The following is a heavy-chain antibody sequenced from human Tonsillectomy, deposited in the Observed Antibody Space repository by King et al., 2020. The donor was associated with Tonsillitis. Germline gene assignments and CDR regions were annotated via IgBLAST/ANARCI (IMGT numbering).Heavy chain of an antibody. D-gene: IGHD4-23*01. CDR1: GFTFSSYA. Sequence: VQLVESGGGLVQPGGSLRLSCAASGFTFSSYAMSWVRQAPGKGLEWVSAISASGGSTYYADSVKGRFTISSDNSKNTLYLRMNSLRVEDTAVYHCAKQNYGANSADSFDSWGQGALVTVSS. J-gene: IGHJ4*02. V-gene: IGHV3-23*04. CDR2: ISASGGST. CDR3: AKQNYGANSADSFDS.